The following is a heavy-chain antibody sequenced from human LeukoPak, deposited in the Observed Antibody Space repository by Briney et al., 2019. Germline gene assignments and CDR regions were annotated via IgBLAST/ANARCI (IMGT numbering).Heavy chain of an antibody. Sequence: GGSLRLSCAATGFTVSSNYLSWVRQAPGKELEWVSSIYSGGSTYYADSVKGRFTISRDNSRNTVYLQMNGLKAEDTAVYYCARHRRYCSGDNCYSGHDYWGQGTLVIVSS. D-gene: IGHD2-15*01. CDR1: GFTVSSNY. V-gene: IGHV3-53*01. CDR2: IYSGGST. J-gene: IGHJ4*02. CDR3: ARHRRYCSGDNCYSGHDY.